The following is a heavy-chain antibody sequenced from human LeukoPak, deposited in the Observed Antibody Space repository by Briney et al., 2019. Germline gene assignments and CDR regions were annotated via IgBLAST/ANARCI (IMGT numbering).Heavy chain of an antibody. J-gene: IGHJ6*02. D-gene: IGHD6-13*01. Sequence: PGGSLRLSCAASGFTFSSYSMNWVRQAPGKGLEWVSSISSSSSYIYYADSVKGRFTISRDNAKNSLYLQMNSLRAEDTAVYYCARSSRPYSSSWSYGMVVWGQGTTVTVSS. V-gene: IGHV3-21*01. CDR3: ARSSRPYSSSWSYGMVV. CDR2: ISSSSSYI. CDR1: GFTFSSYS.